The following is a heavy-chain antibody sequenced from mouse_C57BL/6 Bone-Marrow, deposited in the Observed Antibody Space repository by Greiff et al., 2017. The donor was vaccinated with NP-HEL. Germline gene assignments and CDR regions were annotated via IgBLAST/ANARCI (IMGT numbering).Heavy chain of an antibody. CDR1: GYTFTSYN. CDR3: AGTHCDGSSLPDY. J-gene: IGHJ2*01. D-gene: IGHD1-1*01. Sequence: QVQLQQSGAELVRPGASVKMSCKASGYTFTSYNMHWVKQTPRQGLEWIGAIYPGNGDTSYNQKFKGKATLTVDKSSSTAYMQLSNLTSEASAVYVCAGTHCDGSSLPDYWGQGTTLTVSS. CDR2: IYPGNGDT. V-gene: IGHV1-12*01.